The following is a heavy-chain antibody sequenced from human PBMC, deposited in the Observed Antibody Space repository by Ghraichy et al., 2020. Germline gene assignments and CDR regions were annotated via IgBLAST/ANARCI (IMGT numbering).Heavy chain of an antibody. CDR3: ASLDIVTMVRGN. CDR2: IYYSGST. D-gene: IGHD3-10*01. Sequence: LRLSCTVSGDSIHSVDFYWTWFRQSPGRGLKLIGYIYYSGSTFYNPSFKGRLTLSMDTSKNQFSLRLSSVTAADTAVYYCASLDIVTMVRGNWGQGTLVTVSS. J-gene: IGHJ4*02. V-gene: IGHV4-30-4*01. CDR1: GDSIHSVDFY.